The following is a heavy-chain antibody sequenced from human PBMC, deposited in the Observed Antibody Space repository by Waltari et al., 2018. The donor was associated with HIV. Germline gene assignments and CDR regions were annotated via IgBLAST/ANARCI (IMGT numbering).Heavy chain of an antibody. Sequence: QVRLQESGPGLVRPSETLSITCSVSGDSVSLYYWSWIRQPPGKGLECLGYIYHRGMTEYNPSLKNRVVLSGRPSKNEVSLKLTSVTAADTGVYFCAKGPMAGILNGFSTWGQGTLVVVSS. J-gene: IGHJ5*02. V-gene: IGHV4-59*02. CDR2: IYHRGMT. D-gene: IGHD3-9*01. CDR1: GDSVSLYY. CDR3: AKGPMAGILNGFST.